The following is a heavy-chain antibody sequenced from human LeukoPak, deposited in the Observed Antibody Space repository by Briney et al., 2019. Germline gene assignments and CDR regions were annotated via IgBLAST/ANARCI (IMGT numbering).Heavy chain of an antibody. CDR2: INHSGST. J-gene: IGHJ6*03. D-gene: IGHD3-3*01. V-gene: IGHV4-4*02. CDR1: GGSISSSNW. CDR3: ARHAIFGVVTIGDYYYYMDV. Sequence: SETLSLTCAVSGGSISSSNWWSWVRQPPGKGLEWIGEINHSGSTNYNPSLKSRVTISVDTSKNQFSLKLSSVTAADTAVYYCARHAIFGVVTIGDYYYYMDVWGKGTTVTVSS.